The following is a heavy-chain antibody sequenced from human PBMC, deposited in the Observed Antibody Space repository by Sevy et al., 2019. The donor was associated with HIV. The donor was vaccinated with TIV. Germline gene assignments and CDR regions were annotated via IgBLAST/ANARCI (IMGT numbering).Heavy chain of an antibody. CDR1: GFTFSKYS. CDR2: FSFGCGRI. Sequence: GGSLRLSCEASGFTFSKYSMSWVRQAPGKGLEWVSTFSFGCGRINYADSVKGRFTISRDDSKNTLYLQMNSLRAEDTAGYYWSREGCTKPHDYWGQGTLGTVSS. CDR3: SREGCTKPHDY. V-gene: IGHV3-23*01. D-gene: IGHD2-8*01. J-gene: IGHJ4*02.